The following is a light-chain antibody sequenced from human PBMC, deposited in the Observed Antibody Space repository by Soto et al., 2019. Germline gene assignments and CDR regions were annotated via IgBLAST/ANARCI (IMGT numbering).Light chain of an antibody. CDR2: DVN. CDR1: SSDVGGYNY. Sequence: QSVLTQPSSVSGSPGQSVTISCTGTSSDVGGYNYVSWYQQHPGKAPKLMIYDVNKRPSGVPDRFSGSKSGNTASLTISGLQAEDEADYYCCSYAGSYTWVFGGGTKVTVL. CDR3: CSYAGSYTWV. J-gene: IGLJ3*02. V-gene: IGLV2-11*01.